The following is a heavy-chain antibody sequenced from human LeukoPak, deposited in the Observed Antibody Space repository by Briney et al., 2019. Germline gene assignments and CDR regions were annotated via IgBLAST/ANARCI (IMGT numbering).Heavy chain of an antibody. CDR2: INSDGSWT. V-gene: IGHV3-74*01. CDR3: VSFYETY. Sequence: QPGGSLRLSCAASGNYWMHWVRQVPGNGLVWVSHINSDGSWTSYADSVKGRFTISKDNAKNTVYLQMNSLRAEDTAVYYCVSFYETYWGRGTLVTVSS. D-gene: IGHD2/OR15-2a*01. J-gene: IGHJ4*02. CDR1: GNYW.